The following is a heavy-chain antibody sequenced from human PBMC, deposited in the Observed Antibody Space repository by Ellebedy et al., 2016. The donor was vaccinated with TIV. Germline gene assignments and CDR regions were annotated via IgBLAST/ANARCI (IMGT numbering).Heavy chain of an antibody. Sequence: GESLKISCAASGFTFSSYWMSWVRQAPGKGLEWVANIKQDGSEKYYVDSGKGRFTISRDNAKNSLYLQMSSLRAEDTAVYYCARDLGTTDALLWFGELFDYWGQGTLVTVSS. CDR1: GFTFSSYW. V-gene: IGHV3-7*01. D-gene: IGHD3-10*01. J-gene: IGHJ4*02. CDR3: ARDLGTTDALLWFGELFDY. CDR2: IKQDGSEK.